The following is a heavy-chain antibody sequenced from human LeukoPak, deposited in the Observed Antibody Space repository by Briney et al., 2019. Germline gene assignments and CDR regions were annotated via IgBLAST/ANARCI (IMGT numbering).Heavy chain of an antibody. CDR3: ARGTWSSSIDY. V-gene: IGHV4-30-4*01. CDR1: GGSISSGYYY. D-gene: IGHD6-6*01. CDR2: IYYGGT. J-gene: IGHJ4*02. Sequence: SQTLSLTCTVSGGSISSGYYYWSWIRQPPGKGLEYIGYIYYGGTYYNPSLKSRVTISVDTSRNQFSLKLSSVTAADTAVYYCARGTWSSSIDYWGQGTLVTVSS.